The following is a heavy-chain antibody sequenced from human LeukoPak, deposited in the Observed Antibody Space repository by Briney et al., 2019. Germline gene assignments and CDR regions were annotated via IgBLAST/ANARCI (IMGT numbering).Heavy chain of an antibody. CDR3: ARGSYTVTTHGYYYGMDV. D-gene: IGHD4-17*01. CDR2: IIPILGIA. V-gene: IGHV1-69*04. Sequence: SVNVSCKASVGTFSSYAISWVRQAPGQGLEWMGRIIPILGIANYAQKFQGRVTITADKSTSTAYMELSSLRSEDTAVYYCARGSYTVTTHGYYYGMDVWGQGTTVTVSS. CDR1: VGTFSSYA. J-gene: IGHJ6*02.